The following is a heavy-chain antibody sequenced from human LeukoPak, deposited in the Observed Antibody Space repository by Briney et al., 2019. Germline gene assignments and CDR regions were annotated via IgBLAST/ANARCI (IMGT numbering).Heavy chain of an antibody. Sequence: PGGSLRLSCAASGFTVSSNHMNWVRQAPGKGLEWVSLLHSAGNTNYADSVKGRFTISRDNSKNTLYLQMNSLRVEDTAVYYCARGGWSSYSLWGQGTLVTVSS. CDR2: LHSAGNT. V-gene: IGHV3-53*01. D-gene: IGHD3-3*01. CDR3: ARGGWSSYSL. CDR1: GFTVSSNH. J-gene: IGHJ4*02.